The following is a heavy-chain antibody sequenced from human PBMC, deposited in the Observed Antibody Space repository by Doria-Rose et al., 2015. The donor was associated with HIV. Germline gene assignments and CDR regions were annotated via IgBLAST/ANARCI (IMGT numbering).Heavy chain of an antibody. V-gene: IGHV3-33*06. D-gene: IGHD3-16*01. Sequence: ASGFTFSSHGMHXXXXAPGKGLEWVATIWYDGSNKYYADSVKGRFTISRDNSRNTLYLQMNSLRAEDTAVYYCAKCIWGSSLIDVFDMWGQGTTVTVSS. CDR3: AKCIWGSSLIDVFDM. CDR2: IWYDGSNK. J-gene: IGHJ3*02. CDR1: GFTFSSHG.